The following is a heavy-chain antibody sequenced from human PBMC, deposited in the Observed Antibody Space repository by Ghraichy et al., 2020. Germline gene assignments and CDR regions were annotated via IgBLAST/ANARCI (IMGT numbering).Heavy chain of an antibody. Sequence: ASVKVSCKASGYTFTGYFMHWVRQAPGQGPEWLGFIIPDSGGTIYAQKFQGRVTMSRDTSISTAYMELRRVKYDDTAVYYCAREAAGATEGPLKYFDYWGQGTLVTVSS. CDR1: GYTFTGYF. J-gene: IGHJ4*02. CDR2: IIPDSGGT. CDR3: AREAAGATEGPLKYFDY. D-gene: IGHD6-25*01. V-gene: IGHV1-2*02.